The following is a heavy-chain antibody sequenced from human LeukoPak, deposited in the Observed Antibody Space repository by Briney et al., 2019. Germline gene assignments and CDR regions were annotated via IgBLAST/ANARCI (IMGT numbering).Heavy chain of an antibody. CDR2: LSGNGNTI. D-gene: IGHD4-23*01. V-gene: IGHV3-23*01. Sequence: GGSLRLSCAASGFTFSTYALSWVRQAPGKGLECVSALSGNGNTIYYADSVKGRFTISRDNSKNTLSLQMNSLRAEDTAVYYCAKALYGGHDYWGQGTLVTVSS. CDR3: AKALYGGHDY. CDR1: GFTFSTYA. J-gene: IGHJ4*02.